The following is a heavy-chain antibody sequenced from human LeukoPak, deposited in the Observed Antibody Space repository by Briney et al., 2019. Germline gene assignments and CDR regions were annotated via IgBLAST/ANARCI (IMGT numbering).Heavy chain of an antibody. Sequence: PGGSLRLSCAASGFTFSSYEMNWGRQAPGKGLEWVSYISSTGSAIYYADSVRGRFTISRDNAKNSLYLQMNSLRAEDTAVYYCASGYSVTDYWGQGTLVTVSS. V-gene: IGHV3-48*03. J-gene: IGHJ4*02. CDR3: ASGYSVTDY. D-gene: IGHD2-15*01. CDR2: ISSTGSAI. CDR1: GFTFSSYE.